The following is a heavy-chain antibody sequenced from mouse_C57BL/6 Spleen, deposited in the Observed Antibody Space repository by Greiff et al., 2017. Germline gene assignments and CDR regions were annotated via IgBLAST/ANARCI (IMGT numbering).Heavy chain of an antibody. CDR2: IDPETGGT. J-gene: IGHJ3*01. V-gene: IGHV1-15*01. CDR1: GYTFTDYE. CDR3: TREAAQATWFAY. D-gene: IGHD3-2*02. Sequence: VQLQQSGAELVRPGASVTLSCKASGYTFTDYEMHWVKQTPVHGLEWIGAIDPETGGTAYNQKFKGKAILTADKSSSTAYMELRSLTSEDSAVYYCTREAAQATWFAYWGQGTLVTVSA.